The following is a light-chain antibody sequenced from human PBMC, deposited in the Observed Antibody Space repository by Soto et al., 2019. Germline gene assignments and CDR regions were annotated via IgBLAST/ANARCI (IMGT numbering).Light chain of an antibody. Sequence: NFMLTQPHSVAESPGKTVTISCTRSSGSIATNYVQWFQQRPGSAPIIVIYEDDQRPSGVPDRFSGSIDSSSNSASLTTSGLQTEDEADYYCQSYDSSNHGVFGGGTKLTVL. V-gene: IGLV6-57*03. CDR2: EDD. CDR1: SGSIATNY. J-gene: IGLJ3*02. CDR3: QSYDSSNHGV.